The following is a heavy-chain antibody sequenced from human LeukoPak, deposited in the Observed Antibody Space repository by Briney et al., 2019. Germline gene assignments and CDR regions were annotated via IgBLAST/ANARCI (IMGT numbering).Heavy chain of an antibody. J-gene: IGHJ4*02. D-gene: IGHD1-26*01. CDR1: GYTFTGYY. CDR2: INPNSGGT. V-gene: IGHV1-2*02. Sequence: ASVKVSCKASGYTFTGYYMHWVRQAPGQGLEWMGWINPNSGGTNYAQKFQGRVTMTRDTSISTAYMELGRLRSDDTAVYYCARDRYSGSYPHFDYWGQGTLVTVSS. CDR3: ARDRYSGSYPHFDY.